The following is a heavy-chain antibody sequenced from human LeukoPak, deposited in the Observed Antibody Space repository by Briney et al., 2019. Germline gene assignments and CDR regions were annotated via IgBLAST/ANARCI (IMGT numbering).Heavy chain of an antibody. J-gene: IGHJ3*02. CDR3: AKVRGPQGAFDI. CDR1: GFTFSSYA. CDR2: ISGSGGST. Sequence: PGGSLRLSCAASGFTFSSYAMSWVRQAPGKGLEWVSAISGSGGSTCYADSVKGRFTISRDNSKNTLYLQMNSLRAEDTAVYYCAKVRGPQGAFDIWGQGTMVTVSS. D-gene: IGHD3-10*01. V-gene: IGHV3-23*01.